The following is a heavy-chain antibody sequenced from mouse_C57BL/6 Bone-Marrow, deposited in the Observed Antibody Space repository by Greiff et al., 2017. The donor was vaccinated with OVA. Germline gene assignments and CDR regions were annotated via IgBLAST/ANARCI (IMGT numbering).Heavy chain of an antibody. J-gene: IGHJ2*01. CDR1: GYTFTSYW. V-gene: IGHV1-55*01. D-gene: IGHD3-1*01. Sequence: VQLQQPGAELVKPGASVKMSCKASGYTFTSYWITWVKQRPGQGLEWIGDIYPGSGSTNYNEKFKSKATLTVDTSSSTAYMQLSSLTSEDSAVYYCARSPLGFRGAMDYWGQGTTLTVSS. CDR2: IYPGSGST. CDR3: ARSPLGFRGAMDY.